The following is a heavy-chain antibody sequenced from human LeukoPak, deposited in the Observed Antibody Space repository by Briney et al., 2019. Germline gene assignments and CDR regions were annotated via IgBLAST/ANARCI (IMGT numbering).Heavy chain of an antibody. CDR3: ARGSYYDTSGHYAF. J-gene: IGHJ4*02. CDR1: GFTFDDYG. Sequence: GGSLRLSCAASGFTFDDYGMSWVRQAPGKGLEWVSGINWNGGSTDYADSLKGRFTISRDNANNSLYLQMNSLRVEDTALYYCARGSYYDTSGHYAFWGQGTLVTVSS. CDR2: INWNGGST. D-gene: IGHD3-22*01. V-gene: IGHV3-20*04.